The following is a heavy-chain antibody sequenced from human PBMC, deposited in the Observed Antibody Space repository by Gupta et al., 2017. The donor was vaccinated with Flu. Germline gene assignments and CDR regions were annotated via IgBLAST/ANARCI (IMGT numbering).Heavy chain of an antibody. CDR3: AKDRSGNPAIDY. D-gene: IGHD6-13*01. V-gene: IGHV3-23*01. Sequence: EVQLLESGGGVVQPGASLRLSCVVSGLTFSDSAMNWVRQAPGKGLEWLSTVGAGGDRTYYADSVMGRFTISRDNSKNTIYLQMNSLRGDDTAVYYCAKDRSGNPAIDYWGQGALVTVSA. CDR2: VGAGGDRT. J-gene: IGHJ4*02. CDR1: GLTFSDSA.